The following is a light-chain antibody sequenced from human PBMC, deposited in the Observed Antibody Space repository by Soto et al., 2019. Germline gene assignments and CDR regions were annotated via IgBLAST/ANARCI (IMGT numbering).Light chain of an antibody. Sequence: QSALTQPASVSGSPGQSITISCTGTSSDVGGYNYVSWYQQHPGKAPKLMIYEVSNRPSGVSNRFSGSKSGNTASLAISGLQAEDEGDYYCSSYTRSSTRVFGGGTKVTVL. CDR1: SSDVGGYNY. V-gene: IGLV2-14*01. CDR3: SSYTRSSTRV. CDR2: EVS. J-gene: IGLJ3*02.